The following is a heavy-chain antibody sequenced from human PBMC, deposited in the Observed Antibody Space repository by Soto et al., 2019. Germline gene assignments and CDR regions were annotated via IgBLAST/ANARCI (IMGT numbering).Heavy chain of an antibody. V-gene: IGHV3-33*01. D-gene: IGHD4-17*01. J-gene: IGHJ5*02. Sequence: QVQLLESGGGVVQPGRSLRLSCAASGFTFSNYVIHWVRQTPGKGLEWVAVTFYDGSKTDYADSVKGRFTMSRDNSKNTVYLQMNSLRVEDTAVYYCVRDRLANDYEDPFSWGQGTLVTVSS. CDR1: GFTFSNYV. CDR3: VRDRLANDYEDPFS. CDR2: TFYDGSKT.